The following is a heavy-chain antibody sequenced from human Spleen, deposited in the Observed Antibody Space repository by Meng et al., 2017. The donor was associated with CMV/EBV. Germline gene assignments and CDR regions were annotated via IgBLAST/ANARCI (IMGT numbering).Heavy chain of an antibody. Sequence: VSGFNFSTYDSNWGRQAPGQGLEWLGIINPDGGSTVYAQKYQGRVTMTKDTSTSTVYMELTSLRSGDTAVYYCARSSPLTKYYFDYWGQGTLVTVSS. CDR1: GFNFSTYD. J-gene: IGHJ4*02. CDR3: ARSSPLTKYYFDY. V-gene: IGHV1-46*01. CDR2: INPDGGST.